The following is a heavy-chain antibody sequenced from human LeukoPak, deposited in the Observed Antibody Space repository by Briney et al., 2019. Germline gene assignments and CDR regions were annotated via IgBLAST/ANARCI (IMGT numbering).Heavy chain of an antibody. CDR2: IYYSGST. CDR3: ARHISGSYLS. CDR1: GDSISSGPYY. Sequence: SETLSLTCTVSGDSISSGPYYWGWIRQPPGKGLEWIGSIYYSGSTYYNPSLKSRVTISVDTSKNQFSLKLSSVTAADTAVYYCARHISGSYLSWGQGTLVTVSS. V-gene: IGHV4-39*01. J-gene: IGHJ4*02. D-gene: IGHD1-26*01.